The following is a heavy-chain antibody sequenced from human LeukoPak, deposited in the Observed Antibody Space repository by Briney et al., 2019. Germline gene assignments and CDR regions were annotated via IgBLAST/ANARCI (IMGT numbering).Heavy chain of an antibody. CDR2: INSDGSST. V-gene: IGHV3-74*01. CDR3: CSYILH. J-gene: IGHJ4*02. CDR1: GFTFSSYW. Sequence: GGSLRLSCAASGFTFSSYWMHWVRQAPGKGLVWVSRINSDGSSTSYADSVKGRFTISRDNARNTLYLQMNSLRVEDWAGYFCCSYILHWGQGTLATVSS. D-gene: IGHD3-9*01.